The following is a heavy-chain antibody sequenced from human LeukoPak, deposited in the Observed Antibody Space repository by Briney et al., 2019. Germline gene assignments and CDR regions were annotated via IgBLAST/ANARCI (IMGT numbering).Heavy chain of an antibody. CDR3: ARRDKRYYYFDY. V-gene: IGHV5-51*01. CDR1: GYNFTTYW. J-gene: IGHJ4*02. CDR2: IYPGDSDT. D-gene: IGHD1-1*01. Sequence: GESLKISCKGSGYNFTTYWIGWVRQMPGRGLEWMGIIYPGDSDTRYSPSFQGQVTISVDKPISTAYLQWSSLKASDTAMYYCARRDKRYYYFDYWGQGTLVTVSS.